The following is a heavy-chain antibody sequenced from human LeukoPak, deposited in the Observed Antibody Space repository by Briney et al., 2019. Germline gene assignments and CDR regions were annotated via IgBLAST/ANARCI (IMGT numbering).Heavy chain of an antibody. D-gene: IGHD3-22*01. Sequence: GGSLRLSYAASGFIFSSYWMSWVRQAPGKGLEWVANIKQDGSEKYYVDSVKGRFTISRDNAKNSLYLQMNSLRAEDTAVYYCARGWPYYYDSSGYFYFDYWGQGTLVTVSS. CDR1: GFIFSSYW. CDR3: ARGWPYYYDSSGYFYFDY. V-gene: IGHV3-7*01. CDR2: IKQDGSEK. J-gene: IGHJ4*02.